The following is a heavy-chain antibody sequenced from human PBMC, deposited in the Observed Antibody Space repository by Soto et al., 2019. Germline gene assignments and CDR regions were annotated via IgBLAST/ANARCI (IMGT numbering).Heavy chain of an antibody. CDR1: GYTSTRYG. CDR3: ARDIHGDYPDY. CDR2: ISGYNENP. J-gene: IGHJ4*02. D-gene: IGHD4-17*01. Sequence: QVQLVQSGAEVKKPGASVKVSCKASGYTSTRYGFSWVRQAPGQRLEWMGWISGYNENPNYAQKFQGRVTMTTDTSTSTAYMELRSLRSDDTALYYCARDIHGDYPDYWGQGTLVTVSS. V-gene: IGHV1-18*01.